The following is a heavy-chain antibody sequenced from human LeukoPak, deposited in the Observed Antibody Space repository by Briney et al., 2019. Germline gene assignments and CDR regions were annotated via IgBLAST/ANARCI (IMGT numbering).Heavy chain of an antibody. Sequence: GGSLRLSCAASGFTFSSFGIHWVRQAPGRGLEWVAIIWYDGSAKYFADSVKGRFTISRDNSKNTLYLQMNSLRAEDTAVYYCARDLDSYYDSSGYFDYWGQGTLVTVSS. CDR2: IWYDGSAK. J-gene: IGHJ4*02. CDR1: GFTFSSFG. CDR3: ARDLDSYYDSSGYFDY. D-gene: IGHD3-22*01. V-gene: IGHV3-33*01.